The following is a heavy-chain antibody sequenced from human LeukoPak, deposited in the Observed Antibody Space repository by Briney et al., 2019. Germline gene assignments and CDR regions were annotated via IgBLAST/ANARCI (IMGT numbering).Heavy chain of an antibody. CDR3: ARGDYGSGQYFDY. V-gene: IGHV3-23*01. CDR2: IMFSGGAT. CDR1: GFTFGGYA. D-gene: IGHD3-10*01. Sequence: PGRSLRLSCTASGFTFGGYAMSWVRQAPGKGLEWVSIMFSGGATYYADSVKGQFTISRDDSKNTLFLQMDSLTAEDTAVYYCARGDYGSGQYFDYWGQGTLVTVSS. J-gene: IGHJ4*02.